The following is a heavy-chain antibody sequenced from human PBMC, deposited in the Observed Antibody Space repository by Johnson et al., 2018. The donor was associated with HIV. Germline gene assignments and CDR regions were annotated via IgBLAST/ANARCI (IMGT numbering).Heavy chain of an antibody. D-gene: IGHD6-13*01. J-gene: IGHJ3*02. CDR3: ARDRGGIAEQSGAFDI. CDR2: ITYDGRNK. CDR1: GFTFRSYA. Sequence: QVQLVESGGGVMQPGKSLRLSCEASGFTFRSYAMHWVRQAPGKGLEWVAVITYDGRNKYYADSVKGRFTISRDNSKNTLYLQMNSLRAEDTAVYYCARDRGGIAEQSGAFDIWGQGTMVTVSS. V-gene: IGHV3-30*04.